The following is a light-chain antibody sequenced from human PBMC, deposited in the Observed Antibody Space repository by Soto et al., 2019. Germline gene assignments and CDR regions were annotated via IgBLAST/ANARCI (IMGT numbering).Light chain of an antibody. CDR1: SGSIASNY. CDR2: EDN. CDR3: QSYDGSNVV. Sequence: NFMLIQPHSVSESPGKTVTISCTRSSGSIASNYVQWYQQRPGSAPTTMIYEDNQRPSGVPDRFSASIDSSSNSANSASLTISGLKTEDEADYYCQSYDGSNVVFGGGTKLTVL. J-gene: IGLJ2*01. V-gene: IGLV6-57*03.